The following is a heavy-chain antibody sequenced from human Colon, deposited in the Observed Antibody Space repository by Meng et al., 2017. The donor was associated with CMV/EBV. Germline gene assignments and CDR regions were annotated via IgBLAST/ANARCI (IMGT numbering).Heavy chain of an antibody. V-gene: IGHV3-7*01. CDR2: IKQDGGEK. J-gene: IGHJ6*02. Sequence: GGSLRLSCAASGFTFSRYWMNWVRQAPGKGLEWVANIKQDGGEKYYVDSVEGRFTISRDNAKNSLYLQMNSLRAEDTAVYYCARDRDFVPQDGYYDMDVWGQGTTVTVSS. CDR3: ARDRDFVPQDGYYDMDV. D-gene: IGHD3-10*02. CDR1: GFTFSRYW.